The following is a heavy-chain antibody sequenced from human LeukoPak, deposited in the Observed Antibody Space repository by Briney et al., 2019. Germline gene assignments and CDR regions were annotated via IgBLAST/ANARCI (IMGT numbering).Heavy chain of an antibody. CDR1: DGSISSGNYY. CDR2: IYSSGST. D-gene: IGHD4-17*01. J-gene: IGHJ4*02. V-gene: IGHV4-61*02. Sequence: PSQTLSLTSNVSDGSISSGNYYWSWIRQPAGKGLEWIGRIYSSGSTNYNPSLKSRVTISVDTSKNQFSLKMKSVTAADTAMYYCARKGSYGDGAVWTFDYWGQGTLVTVSS. CDR3: ARKGSYGDGAVWTFDY.